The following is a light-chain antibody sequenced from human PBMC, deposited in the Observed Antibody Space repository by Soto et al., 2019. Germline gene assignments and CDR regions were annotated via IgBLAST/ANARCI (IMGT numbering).Light chain of an antibody. Sequence: EIVLTQSPVTLSLSPGERATLSCSASQRVSSGNLAWYQQKPGLAPRLLICGATSRAAVIPDRFSGSGAGRDFTLTISRLEPEDFSVYSCRQYGSPPPWTFGQGTRVEIK. CDR1: QRVSSGN. J-gene: IGKJ1*01. CDR2: GAT. V-gene: IGKV3-20*01. CDR3: RQYGSPPPWT.